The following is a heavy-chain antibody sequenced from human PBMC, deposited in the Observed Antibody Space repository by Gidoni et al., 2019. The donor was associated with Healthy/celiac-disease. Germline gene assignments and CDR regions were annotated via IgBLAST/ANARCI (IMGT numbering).Heavy chain of an antibody. CDR3: ARGQVDRFLDRIVWYFDY. D-gene: IGHD3-3*01. CDR1: GGSISSYY. J-gene: IGHJ4*02. V-gene: IGHV4-59*01. Sequence: QVQLQESGPGLVKPSETLSLTCTVSGGSISSYYWSWIRQPPGKGLEWIGYIYYSGSTNYNPSLKSRVTISVDTSKNQFSLKLSSVTAADTAVYYCARGQVDRFLDRIVWYFDYWGQGTLVTVSS. CDR2: IYYSGST.